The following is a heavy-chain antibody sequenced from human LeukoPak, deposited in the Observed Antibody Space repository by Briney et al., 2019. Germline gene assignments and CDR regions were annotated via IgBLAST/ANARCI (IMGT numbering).Heavy chain of an antibody. Sequence: PGGSLRLSCAGSGFTFSSYGMHWVRQAPGKGLEWMAFIRSDGSNKYYADSVKGRFTISRDNSKNTLYLQMNSLRADDTAVYYCARAGFDSSGYPYYFDYWGQGTLVTVSS. D-gene: IGHD3-22*01. V-gene: IGHV3-30*02. CDR1: GFTFSSYG. CDR2: IRSDGSNK. J-gene: IGHJ4*02. CDR3: ARAGFDSSGYPYYFDY.